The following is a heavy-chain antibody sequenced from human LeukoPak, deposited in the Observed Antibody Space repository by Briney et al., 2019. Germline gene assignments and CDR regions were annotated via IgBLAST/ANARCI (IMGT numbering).Heavy chain of an antibody. CDR1: SYTFTNYA. Sequence: SVKVSCKASSYTFTNYAFTWVRQAPGQGLEWMGWISAYNGNTNYAQKLQGRVTMTTDTSTSTAYMELRSLRSDDTAVYYCARGLEWLTRRHTWFDPWGQGTLVTVSS. CDR2: ISAYNGNT. J-gene: IGHJ5*02. D-gene: IGHD3-3*01. V-gene: IGHV1-18*01. CDR3: ARGLEWLTRRHTWFDP.